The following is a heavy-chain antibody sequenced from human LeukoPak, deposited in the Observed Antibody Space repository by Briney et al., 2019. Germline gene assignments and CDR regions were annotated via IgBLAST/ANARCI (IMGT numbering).Heavy chain of an antibody. V-gene: IGHV3-23*01. CDR2: ISGRGVST. J-gene: IGHJ4*02. CDR3: AKAASGNWNDVSDY. D-gene: IGHD1-20*01. CDR1: GFTVSSNY. Sequence: PGGSLRLSCVASGFTVSSNYMSWVRQAPGKGLEWVSAISGRGVSTSYADSVRGRFTISRDNSKNTLYLQMNSLRAEDTAVYYCAKAASGNWNDVSDYWGQGTLVTVSS.